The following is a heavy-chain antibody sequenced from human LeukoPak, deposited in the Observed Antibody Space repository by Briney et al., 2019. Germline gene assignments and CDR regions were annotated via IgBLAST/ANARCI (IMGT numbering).Heavy chain of an antibody. Sequence: ASVKVSCKASGGTFSSYAFSWVRQAPGQGLEWMGGIIPIFGTTNYAQRFQGRVTITADESTSTAYMELSSLRSEDTAVYYCARGHYYYSSGSYEPLYLYFDYWGQGTLVTVSS. J-gene: IGHJ4*02. CDR3: ARGHYYYSSGSYEPLYLYFDY. CDR2: IIPIFGTT. CDR1: GGTFSSYA. D-gene: IGHD3-10*01. V-gene: IGHV1-69*13.